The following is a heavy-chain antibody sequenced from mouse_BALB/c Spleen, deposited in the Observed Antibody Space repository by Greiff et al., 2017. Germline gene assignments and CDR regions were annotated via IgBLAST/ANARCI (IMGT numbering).Heavy chain of an antibody. V-gene: IGHV5-15*02. J-gene: IGHJ4*01. CDR1: GFTFSDYG. Sequence: DVHLVESGGGLVQPGGSRKLSCAASGFTFSDYGMAWVRQAPGKGPEWVAFISNLAYSIYYADTVTGRFTISRENAKNTLYLEMSSLRSEDTAMYYCARVGQLGSMDYWGQGTSVTVSS. CDR2: ISNLAYSI. CDR3: ARVGQLGSMDY. D-gene: IGHD3-2*01.